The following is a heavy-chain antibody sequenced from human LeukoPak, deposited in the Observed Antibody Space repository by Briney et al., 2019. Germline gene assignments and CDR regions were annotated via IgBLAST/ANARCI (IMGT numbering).Heavy chain of an antibody. Sequence: SETLSLTCTVSGGSISSSSYYWGWIRQPPGKGLEWIGSIYYSGSTYYNPSLKSRVTISVDTSKNQFSLKLSSVTAADTAVYYCARHCSSTSCYRGDYWGQGTLVTVSS. CDR1: GGSISSSSYY. D-gene: IGHD2-2*02. CDR3: ARHCSSTSCYRGDY. CDR2: IYYSGST. V-gene: IGHV4-39*01. J-gene: IGHJ4*02.